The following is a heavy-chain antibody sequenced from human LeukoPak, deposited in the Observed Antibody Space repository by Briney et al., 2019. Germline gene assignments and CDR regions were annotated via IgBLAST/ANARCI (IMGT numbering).Heavy chain of an antibody. Sequence: GGSLRLSCAASGFTFSRYWMHWVRQAPGKGLVWVSRIDSDGTNRDYADSVKGRFTISRDNAKNSLYLQMDSLRAEDTAVYYCARISTSVAGADYWGQGTLVTVSS. V-gene: IGHV3-74*01. CDR1: GFTFSRYW. CDR3: ARISTSVAGADY. CDR2: IDSDGTNR. D-gene: IGHD6-19*01. J-gene: IGHJ4*02.